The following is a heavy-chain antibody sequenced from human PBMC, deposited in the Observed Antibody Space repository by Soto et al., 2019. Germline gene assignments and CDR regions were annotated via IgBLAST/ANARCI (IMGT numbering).Heavy chain of an antibody. J-gene: IGHJ4*02. V-gene: IGHV4-31*03. CDR1: GGSISSGGYY. Sequence: QVQLQESGPGLVKPSQTLSLTCTVSGGSISSGGYYWSWIRQHPGKGLEWLGYIYYSGSTYYNPSLKSRVTISVDTPKNPFSLKLSSVTAADTAVYYCARVPRSGWLTVDYWGQGTPVTVSS. CDR3: ARVPRSGWLTVDY. CDR2: IYYSGST. D-gene: IGHD6-19*01.